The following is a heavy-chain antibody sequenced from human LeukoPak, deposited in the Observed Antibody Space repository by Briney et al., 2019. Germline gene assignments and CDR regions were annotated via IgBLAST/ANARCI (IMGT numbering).Heavy chain of an antibody. CDR2: ISGSGGST. V-gene: IGHV3-23*01. J-gene: IGHJ6*03. CDR1: GFTFSSYV. Sequence: GGSLRLSCAASGFTFSSYVMIWVGQAPGKGLEGVSAISGSGGSTYSADSVKGRFTTSRDNSKRILYMQMNSLRAEDTAVYYCAKSASAYYYMDVWGKGTTVTVSS. D-gene: IGHD4/OR15-4a*01. CDR3: AKSASAYYYMDV.